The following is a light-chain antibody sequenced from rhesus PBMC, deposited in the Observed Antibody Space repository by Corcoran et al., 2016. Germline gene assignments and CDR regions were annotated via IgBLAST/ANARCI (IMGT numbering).Light chain of an antibody. CDR2: KDS. CDR3: QVWDSSSDHPV. Sequence: SYDVTQPRSVPVSPGQTARITCGGESIGSKYVHWYQQKPAQAPVLVIYKDSNRPSGIPERFSGSNSGNTATLTISGVEAGDEADYYCQVWDSSSDHPVFGSGTKLTVL. J-gene: IGLJ6*01. V-gene: IGLV3-29*01. CDR1: SIGSKY.